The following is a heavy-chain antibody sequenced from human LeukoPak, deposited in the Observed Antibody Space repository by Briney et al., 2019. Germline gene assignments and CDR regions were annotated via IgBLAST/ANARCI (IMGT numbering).Heavy chain of an antibody. Sequence: ASVKVSCKVSGYSITELSTHWGRQAPGQGLEWMGGFDPGSGDITYEQKFQDRVIMTEDTYTDTAYMELSSLRSEDTALYYCATGTHYDLLPFWGEGSMVTVCS. V-gene: IGHV1-24*01. CDR1: GYSITELS. CDR2: FDPGSGDI. D-gene: IGHD3-9*01. CDR3: ATGTHYDLLPF. J-gene: IGHJ4*02.